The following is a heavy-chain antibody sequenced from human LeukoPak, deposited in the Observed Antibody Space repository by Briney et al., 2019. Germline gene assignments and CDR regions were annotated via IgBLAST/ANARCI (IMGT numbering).Heavy chain of an antibody. CDR3: ARRPGSGGLLLDAFDI. D-gene: IGHD2-2*01. CDR2: IYPADSDT. J-gene: IGHJ3*02. Sequence: HGESLKISCKGSGYSFTNYWIGWVRQMPGKGLEWMGIIYPADSDTRYSPSFQGQVTISADKSISTAYLQWSSLKASDTAMYYCARRPGSGGLLLDAFDIWGQGTMVTVSS. V-gene: IGHV5-51*01. CDR1: GYSFTNYW.